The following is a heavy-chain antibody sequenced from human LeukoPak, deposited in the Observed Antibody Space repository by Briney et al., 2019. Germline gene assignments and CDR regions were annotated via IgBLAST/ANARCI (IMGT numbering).Heavy chain of an antibody. V-gene: IGHV4-39*07. CDR3: ARGGSLNPYNWFDP. Sequence: SETLSLTCTVSGGSISSSSYYWGWIRQPPGRGLEWIGSIYYSGSTYYNPSLKSRVTISVDTSKNQFSLKLSSVTAADTAVYYCARGGSLNPYNWFDPWGQGTLVTVSS. CDR2: IYYSGST. J-gene: IGHJ5*02. D-gene: IGHD6-13*01. CDR1: GGSISSSSYY.